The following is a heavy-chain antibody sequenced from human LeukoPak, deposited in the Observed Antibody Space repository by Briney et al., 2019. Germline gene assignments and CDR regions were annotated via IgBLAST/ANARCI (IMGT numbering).Heavy chain of an antibody. CDR1: GGSIRSSDYY. Sequence: SETLSLTCTVSGGSIRSSDYYWSWIRQPPGEGLEWIGSISYSGSTYYNPSLNSRVTISVDTSKNQFSLKLSSVTAADTAIYYCARHAEQYTNGVCYYYYYYYMDVWGKGTTVTVSS. CDR2: ISYSGST. D-gene: IGHD2-8*01. V-gene: IGHV4-39*01. J-gene: IGHJ6*03. CDR3: ARHAEQYTNGVCYYYYYYYMDV.